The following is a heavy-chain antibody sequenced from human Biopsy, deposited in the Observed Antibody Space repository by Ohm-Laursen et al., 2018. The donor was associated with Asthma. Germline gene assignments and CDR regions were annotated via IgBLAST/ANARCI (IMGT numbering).Heavy chain of an antibody. CDR1: GGSISSYY. CDR3: ARGGWGQLGLGY. V-gene: IGHV4-59*01. D-gene: IGHD6-6*01. Sequence: SQTLSLTCTVSGGSISSYYWSWIRQPPGKGLEWIGYIYYSGSTNYNPSLKSRVTISVDTSKNQFSLKLSSMTAADTAVYYCARGGWGQLGLGYWGQGTLVTVSS. CDR2: IYYSGST. J-gene: IGHJ4*02.